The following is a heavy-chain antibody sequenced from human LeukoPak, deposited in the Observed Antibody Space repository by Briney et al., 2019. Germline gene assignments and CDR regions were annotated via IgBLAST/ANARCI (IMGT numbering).Heavy chain of an antibody. CDR2: FSPEHAET. D-gene: IGHD6-13*01. Sequence: GASVKVSCKVSGYTLTELPIHWVRQAPGKGLEWMGGFSPEHAETIYAQKFQDRVTMTEEQTTDTAYMEVGSLRSEDTAVYYCATESYSNSWYYAFDLWGQGTMVTVSS. CDR1: GYTLTELP. V-gene: IGHV1-24*01. CDR3: ATESYSNSWYYAFDL. J-gene: IGHJ3*01.